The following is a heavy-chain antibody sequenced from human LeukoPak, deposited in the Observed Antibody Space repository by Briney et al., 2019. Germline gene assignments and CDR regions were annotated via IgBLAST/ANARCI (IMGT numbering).Heavy chain of an antibody. CDR1: GFTFSSYG. V-gene: IGHV3-30*18. CDR2: ISYDGSNK. D-gene: IGHD3-10*01. CDR3: AKDGAMVRGVALDY. Sequence: QPGRSLRLSCAASGFTFSSYGMHWVRQAPGKGLEWVAVISYDGSNKYYADSVKGRFTISRDNSKNTLYLQMNSLRAEDTAVYYCAKDGAMVRGVALDYWGRGTLVTVSS. J-gene: IGHJ4*02.